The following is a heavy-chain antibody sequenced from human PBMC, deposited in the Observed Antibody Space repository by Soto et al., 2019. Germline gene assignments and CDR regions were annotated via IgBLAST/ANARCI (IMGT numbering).Heavy chain of an antibody. J-gene: IGHJ4*02. D-gene: IGHD7-27*01. Sequence: GGSLRLSCAASGFTFSSYGMHWVRQAPGKGLEWVAVIWYDGSNKYYADSVKGRFTISRDNSKNTLYLQMNSLRAEDTAVYYCARNSATLNWGTFDYWGQGTLVTVSS. CDR2: IWYDGSNK. CDR1: GFTFSSYG. CDR3: ARNSATLNWGTFDY. V-gene: IGHV3-33*01.